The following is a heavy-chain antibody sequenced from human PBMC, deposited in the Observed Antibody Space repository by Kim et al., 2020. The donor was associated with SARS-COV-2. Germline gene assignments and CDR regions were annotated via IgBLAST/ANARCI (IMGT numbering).Heavy chain of an antibody. J-gene: IGHJ5*02. Sequence: ASVKVSCKASGYTFTSYVIHWVRQAPGQRLEWMGRITAGNGNTKNLQKFQGRVTITRDTSASTAYMELSSLRSEDTAVYYCARGGSLPGPFDPWGQGTLV. CDR3: ARGGSLPGPFDP. V-gene: IGHV1-3*01. CDR2: ITAGNGNT. D-gene: IGHD3-10*01. CDR1: GYTFTSYV.